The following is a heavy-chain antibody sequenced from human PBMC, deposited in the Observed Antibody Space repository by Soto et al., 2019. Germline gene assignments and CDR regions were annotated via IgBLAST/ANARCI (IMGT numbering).Heavy chain of an antibody. D-gene: IGHD3-22*01. J-gene: IGHJ4*02. CDR3: ARLVYDSRLNYLYFDH. CDR1: GVSISSGNW. CDR2: VYNDGSA. Sequence: SETLSLTCDVSGVSISSGNWWSWVRQPPGKGPEWIAEVYNDGSANYHPSLESRATISVDRSKNQFSLRLSSVTAADTGKYYCARLVYDSRLNYLYFDHWGQGTLVTVSS. V-gene: IGHV4-4*02.